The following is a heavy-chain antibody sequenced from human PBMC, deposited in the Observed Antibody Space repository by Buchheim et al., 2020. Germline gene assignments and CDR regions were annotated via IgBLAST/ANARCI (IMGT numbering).Heavy chain of an antibody. Sequence: QVQLQESGPRLVKPSETLSLTCTVSGGSISGFFWSWIRQPPGKGLEWIGEINHSGSTNYNPSLKSRVTISVDTSKNQFSLKLSSVTAADTAVYYCAGGTINSSGGYYFDYWGQGTL. V-gene: IGHV4-34*10. CDR2: INHSGST. CDR3: AGGTINSSGGYYFDY. J-gene: IGHJ4*02. D-gene: IGHD6-19*01. CDR1: GGSISGFF.